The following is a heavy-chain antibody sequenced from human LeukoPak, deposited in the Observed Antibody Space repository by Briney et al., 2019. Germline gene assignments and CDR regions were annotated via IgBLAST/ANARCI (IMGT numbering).Heavy chain of an antibody. CDR2: IIPIFGTA. CDR1: GGTFSSYA. J-gene: IGHJ4*02. V-gene: IGHV1-69*01. CDR3: AREYDFWSGYPLVPFDY. Sequence: GASVKVSCKASGGTFSSYAISWVRQAPGQGLVWMGGIIPIFGTANYAQKFQGRVTITVDESTSTAYMELSSLRSEDTAVYYCAREYDFWSGYPLVPFDYWGQGTLVTGSS. D-gene: IGHD3-3*01.